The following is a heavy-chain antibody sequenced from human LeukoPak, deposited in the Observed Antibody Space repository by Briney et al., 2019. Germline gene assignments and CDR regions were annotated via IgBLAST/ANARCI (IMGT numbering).Heavy chain of an antibody. Sequence: ASVKVSCKASGGTFSSYAISWVRQAPGQGLEWMGWINPNSGGTNYAQKFQGRVTMTRDTSIITAYMELSRLRSDDTAVYYCARGPSSGGYIDYWGQGTLVTVSS. CDR2: INPNSGGT. CDR3: ARGPSSGGYIDY. V-gene: IGHV1-2*02. CDR1: GGTFSSYA. D-gene: IGHD4-23*01. J-gene: IGHJ4*02.